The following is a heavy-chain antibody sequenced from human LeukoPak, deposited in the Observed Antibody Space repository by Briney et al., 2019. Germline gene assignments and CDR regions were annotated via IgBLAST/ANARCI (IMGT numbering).Heavy chain of an antibody. CDR2: FDPEADET. V-gene: IGHV1-24*01. CDR3: VTDLDDSADY. D-gene: IGHD1-1*01. J-gene: IGHJ4*02. CDR1: GYNFSELC. Sequence: ASVKVSCTVSGYNFSELCTHWVRQAPGKGLEWMGGFDPEADETIYAPSFQGRLTLTEDRVTDTAYMELICLRSDDTAVYYCVTDLDDSADYWGQGTLVTVST.